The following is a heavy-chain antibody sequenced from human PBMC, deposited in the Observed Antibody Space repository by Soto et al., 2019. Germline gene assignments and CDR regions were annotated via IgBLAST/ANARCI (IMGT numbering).Heavy chain of an antibody. CDR2: FRSSGDGGTT. Sequence: GGSLRRSCVASGFTCSSYSMSWFRQAPGKGLEWVSGFRSSGDGGTTYYADSVKGRFTISRDNSKNTLFLQMNSLRAEDTAIYYCAKKVNSGPGSQYFDYWGQGTLVTVSS. J-gene: IGHJ4*02. CDR1: GFTCSSYS. D-gene: IGHD3-10*01. CDR3: AKKVNSGPGSQYFDY. V-gene: IGHV3-23*01.